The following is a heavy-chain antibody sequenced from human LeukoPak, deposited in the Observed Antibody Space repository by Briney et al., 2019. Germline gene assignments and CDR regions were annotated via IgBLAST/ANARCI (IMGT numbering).Heavy chain of an antibody. CDR1: GFSLSTSGVG. V-gene: IGHV2-5*02. CDR3: AHSGVVMGGTGYNWFDP. D-gene: IGHD2-8*01. Sequence: SGPTLVNPTKTLTLTCTFSGFSLSTSGVGVGWIRQPPGKALEWLALIYWDDDKRYSPSLRSRLTITKDTSKNHVVLTMTNMDPVDTATYYCAHSGVVMGGTGYNWFDPWGQGTLVTVSS. CDR2: IYWDDDK. J-gene: IGHJ5*02.